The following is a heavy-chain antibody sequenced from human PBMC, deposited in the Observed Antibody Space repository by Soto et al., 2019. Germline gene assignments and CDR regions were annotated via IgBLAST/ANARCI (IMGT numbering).Heavy chain of an antibody. V-gene: IGHV4-4*02. J-gene: IGHJ6*02. D-gene: IGHD5-18*01. CDR1: GGSISSDYW. CDR2: IFHTGST. CDR3: ARGIQIWSQVYYGMDV. Sequence: QVQLQESGPGVVKPSGTLSLTCGVSGGSISSDYWWAWVRQSPGRGLEWIGEIFHTGSTHHNPSLESRVTMSVDISNNQFSLNLKSVTAADTAVYYCARGIQIWSQVYYGMDVWAKGRRSPSP.